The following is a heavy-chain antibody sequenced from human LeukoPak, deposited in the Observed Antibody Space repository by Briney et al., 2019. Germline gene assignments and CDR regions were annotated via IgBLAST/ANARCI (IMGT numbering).Heavy chain of an antibody. J-gene: IGHJ4*01. Sequence: VGSPRLYCAASGFTFSNSAMSWVRQAPGEGLEWVSTLSGSGITIYYADSVKGRLTISRDNSKNTAYLQMNSLRAEDTAVYYCAKGIYSSGWSYFDYWGHGTLVTVSS. D-gene: IGHD6-19*01. CDR3: AKGIYSSGWSYFDY. V-gene: IGHV3-23*01. CDR2: LSGSGITI. CDR1: GFTFSNSA.